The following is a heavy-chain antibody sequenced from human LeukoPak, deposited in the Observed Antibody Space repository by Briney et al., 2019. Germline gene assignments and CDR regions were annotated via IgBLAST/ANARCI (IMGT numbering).Heavy chain of an antibody. CDR1: GFTVSDSY. Sequence: GGSLRLSCAASGFTVSDSYMTWVRQAPGKGLDWVSVIYSGAGSYYADSVKGRFTISRDNSKNTVYLQMNSLRDEDTAIYYGVKGGNGALDYWGRGTLITVSS. V-gene: IGHV3-53*01. D-gene: IGHD2-8*01. CDR3: VKGGNGALDY. CDR2: IYSGAGS. J-gene: IGHJ4*02.